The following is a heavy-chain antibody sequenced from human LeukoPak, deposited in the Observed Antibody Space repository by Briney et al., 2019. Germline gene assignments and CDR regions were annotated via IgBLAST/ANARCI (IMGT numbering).Heavy chain of an antibody. Sequence: ASVKVSCKASGYTFTSYGISWVRQAPGQGLEWMGWINPNSGGTNYAQKFQGRVTMTRDTSISTAYMELSRLRSDDTAVYYCARDPGLYCSGGSCYGKYFDLWGRGTLVTVSS. CDR1: GYTFTSYG. D-gene: IGHD2-15*01. J-gene: IGHJ2*01. V-gene: IGHV1-2*02. CDR2: INPNSGGT. CDR3: ARDPGLYCSGGSCYGKYFDL.